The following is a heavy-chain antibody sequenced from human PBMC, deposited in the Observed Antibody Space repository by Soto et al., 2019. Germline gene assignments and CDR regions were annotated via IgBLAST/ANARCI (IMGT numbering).Heavy chain of an antibody. J-gene: IGHJ5*02. CDR1: GGSISSYY. Sequence: QVQLQESGPGLVKPSETLSLTCSVSGGSISSYYWSWIRQPPGKGLEWIGYIYYTGSTNSNLSLKSRATISLDTSKNQFSLRLTSVTAADTAVYYCARASGCSDGSCAFDPWGQGTLLTVSS. D-gene: IGHD2-15*01. V-gene: IGHV4-59*01. CDR2: IYYTGST. CDR3: ARASGCSDGSCAFDP.